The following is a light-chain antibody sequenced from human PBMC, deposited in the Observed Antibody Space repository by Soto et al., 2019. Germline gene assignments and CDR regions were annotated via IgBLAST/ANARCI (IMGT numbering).Light chain of an antibody. Sequence: ETVMTQSPGTLSVSPGEIATLSFSASQRIGSDLAWYQQKPGQAPRLLIYHTSTRATGVPARFIGSASGTEFTLTITSLQSEDFAVYYCQQRSNWPPITFGQGTRLEIK. CDR2: HTS. V-gene: IGKV3-15*01. J-gene: IGKJ5*01. CDR1: QRIGSD. CDR3: QQRSNWPPIT.